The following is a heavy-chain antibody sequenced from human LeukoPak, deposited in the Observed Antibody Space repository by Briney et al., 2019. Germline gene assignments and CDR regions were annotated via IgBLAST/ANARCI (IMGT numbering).Heavy chain of an antibody. CDR2: ISSSGGST. V-gene: IGHV3-23*01. Sequence: PGESLRLSCAASGFTFILYGMSWVRQAPGKGLEWVSSISSSGGSTYYADSVKGRFIIPIDNSRNTLYLQMDSLRAEDTALYFCAKDQRLVAASDKQFDSWGQGTLVTVAS. CDR1: GFTFILYG. J-gene: IGHJ5*01. CDR3: AKDQRLVAASDKQFDS. D-gene: IGHD2-15*01.